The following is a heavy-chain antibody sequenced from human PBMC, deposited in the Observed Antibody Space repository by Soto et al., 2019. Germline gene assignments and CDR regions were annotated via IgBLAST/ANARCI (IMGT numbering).Heavy chain of an antibody. J-gene: IGHJ6*02. CDR2: ISAYNGHT. CDR3: ARGFGLYSSGWPHGMDV. CDR1: GYTFTSYG. D-gene: IGHD6-19*01. V-gene: IGHV1-18*01. Sequence: QVQLVQSGAEVKKPGASVKVSCKASGYTFTSYGISWVRQAPGQGLEWMGWISAYNGHTNYAQKLQGRVTMTTDTSTSTDYMELRSLRSDDTAVYYCARGFGLYSSGWPHGMDVWGQGTTVTVSS.